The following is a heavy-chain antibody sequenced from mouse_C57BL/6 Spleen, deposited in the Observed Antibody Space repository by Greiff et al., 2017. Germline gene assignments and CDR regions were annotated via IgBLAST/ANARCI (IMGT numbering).Heavy chain of an antibody. V-gene: IGHV5-17*01. J-gene: IGHJ4*01. CDR1: GFTFSDYG. CDR3: ARTYGSIYYAMDY. D-gene: IGHD1-1*01. Sequence: DVQLVESGGGLVKPGGSLKLSCAASGFTFSDYGMHWVRQAPEKGLEWVAYISSGSSTIYYADTVKGRFTISRDNAKNTLFLQMTSLRSEDTAMYYCARTYGSIYYAMDYWGQGTSVTVSS. CDR2: ISSGSSTI.